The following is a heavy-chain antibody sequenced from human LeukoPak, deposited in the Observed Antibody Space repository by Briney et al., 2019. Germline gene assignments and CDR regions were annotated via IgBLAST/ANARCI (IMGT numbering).Heavy chain of an antibody. D-gene: IGHD3-10*01. J-gene: IGHJ4*02. CDR3: AREYSGSYSRYFDY. CDR2: IYYSGST. Sequence: SQTLSLTCTVSGGSISSGGYYWSWIRQHPGKGLEWIGYIYYSGSTYYNPSLKSRVTISVDTSKNQFSLKLSSVTAADTAVYYCAREYSGSYSRYFDYWGQGTLVTVSS. CDR1: GGSISSGGYY. V-gene: IGHV4-31*03.